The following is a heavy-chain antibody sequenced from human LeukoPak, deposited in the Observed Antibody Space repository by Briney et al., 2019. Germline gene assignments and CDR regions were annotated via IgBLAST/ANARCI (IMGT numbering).Heavy chain of an antibody. J-gene: IGHJ4*02. CDR1: GFTFDDYA. D-gene: IGHD3-10*01. CDR3: ARGGLSLLYYFDY. Sequence: GGSLRLSCAASGFTFDDYAMHWVRQAPGKGLEWVSLISWDGGSTYYADSVKDRFTISRDNSRNSLYLQMNSLRAEDTAVYYCARGGLSLLYYFDYWGQGTLVTVSS. CDR2: ISWDGGST. V-gene: IGHV3-43D*03.